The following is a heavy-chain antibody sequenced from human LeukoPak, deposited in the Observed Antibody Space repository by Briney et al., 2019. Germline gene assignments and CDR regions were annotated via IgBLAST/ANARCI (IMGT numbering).Heavy chain of an antibody. J-gene: IGHJ4*02. CDR3: NVRWGPNSDY. CDR1: GFTFSTFW. D-gene: IGHD7-27*01. Sequence: GGSLRLSCAASGFTFSTFWMRWVRQTPGKGLVWVSRISNDGSTTHYADSVKGRFTISRDNAKNTLFLHMNSLRAEDTAVYYCNVRWGPNSDYWGQGTLVTVSS. CDR2: ISNDGSTT. V-gene: IGHV3-74*01.